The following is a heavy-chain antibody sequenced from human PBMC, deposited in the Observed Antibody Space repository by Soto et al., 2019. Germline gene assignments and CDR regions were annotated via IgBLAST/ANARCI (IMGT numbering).Heavy chain of an antibody. CDR3: ARKGYPLTTSTFDP. Sequence: KPSETLSLTCTDSGGSISSGGYYWSWIRQHPGKGLEWIGYIYYSGSTYYNPSLKSRVTISVDTSKNQFSLKLSSVTAADTAVYYCARKGYPLTTSTFDPWGQGTLVTVSS. CDR2: IYYSGST. CDR1: GGSISSGGYY. V-gene: IGHV4-31*03. J-gene: IGHJ5*02. D-gene: IGHD4-17*01.